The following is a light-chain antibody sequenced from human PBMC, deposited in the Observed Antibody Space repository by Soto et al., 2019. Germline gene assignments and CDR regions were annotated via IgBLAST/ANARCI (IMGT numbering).Light chain of an antibody. J-gene: IGLJ2*01. Sequence: QSALTQPASVSGSPGQWITISCTGTSSDVGGYNYVSWYQQHPGKAPKLMIYDVSNRPSGVSNRFSGSKSGNTASLTICGLQAEDEADYYCSSYTSSSTYVVFGGGTKLTVL. CDR2: DVS. CDR1: SSDVGGYNY. V-gene: IGLV2-14*01. CDR3: SSYTSSSTYVV.